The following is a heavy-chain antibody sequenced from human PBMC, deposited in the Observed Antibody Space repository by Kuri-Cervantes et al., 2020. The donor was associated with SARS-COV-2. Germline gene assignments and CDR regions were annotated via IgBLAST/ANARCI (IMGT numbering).Heavy chain of an antibody. CDR2: INWNGGST. Sequence: LSLTCAASGFTFDDYGMSWVRQAPGKGLEWVSGINWNGGSTGYADSVKGRFTISRDNAKNSLYLQMNSLRAEDTALYYCARGGNDFWSGYPTTNWFDPWGQGTLVTVSS. CDR1: GFTFDDYG. D-gene: IGHD3-3*01. CDR3: ARGGNDFWSGYPTTNWFDP. V-gene: IGHV3-20*04. J-gene: IGHJ5*02.